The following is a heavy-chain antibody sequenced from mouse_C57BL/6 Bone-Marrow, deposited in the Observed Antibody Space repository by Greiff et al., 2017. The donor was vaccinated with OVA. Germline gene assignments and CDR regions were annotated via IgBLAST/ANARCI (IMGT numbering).Heavy chain of an antibody. J-gene: IGHJ4*01. D-gene: IGHD1-3*01. CDR2: IYPGSGNT. CDR1: GYSFTSYY. CDR3: ARSSRSCAMDY. V-gene: IGHV1-66*01. Sequence: VKLMESGPELVKPGASVKISCKASGYSFTSYYIHWVKQRPGQGLEWIGWIYPGSGNTKYNEKFKGKATLTADTSSSTAYMQLSSLTSEDSAVYYCARSSRSCAMDYWGQGTSVTVSS.